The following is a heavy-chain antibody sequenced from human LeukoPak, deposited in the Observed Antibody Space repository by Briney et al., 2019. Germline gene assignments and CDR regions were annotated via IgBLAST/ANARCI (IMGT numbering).Heavy chain of an antibody. J-gene: IGHJ3*02. CDR1: GFTFSSYS. D-gene: IGHD5-12*01. CDR2: ISSSSSYI. Sequence: GGSLRLSCAASGFTFSSYSMNWVRQAPGKGLEWVSSISSSSSYIYYADSVKGRFTISRDNAKNSLYLQMNSLRAEDTAVYYCAGGHIVATISDAFDIWGQGTMVTVSS. CDR3: AGGHIVATISDAFDI. V-gene: IGHV3-21*01.